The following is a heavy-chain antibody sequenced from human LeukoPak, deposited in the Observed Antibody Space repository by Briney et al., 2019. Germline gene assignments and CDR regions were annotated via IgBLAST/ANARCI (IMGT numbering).Heavy chain of an antibody. J-gene: IGHJ6*04. D-gene: IGHD2-2*01. CDR1: GVTLSSYA. Sequence: SLKLSCKASGVTLSSYAISWVRQAPGQGLEWMGGIIPIFGTANYAQKFQGRVTITADESTSTAYMELSSLRSEDTAVYYCAREDCSSTSCYEGMDYYYYYGMDVWGKGTTVTVSS. CDR3: AREDCSSTSCYEGMDYYYYYGMDV. CDR2: IIPIFGTA. V-gene: IGHV1-69*01.